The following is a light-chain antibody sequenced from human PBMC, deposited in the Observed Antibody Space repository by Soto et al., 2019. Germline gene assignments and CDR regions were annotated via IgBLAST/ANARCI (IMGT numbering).Light chain of an antibody. V-gene: IGLV2-14*03. Sequence: QSALTQPASVSGSPGQSITISCTGTSNDVGGYNYVSWYQQHPGKAPKLMIYGVNNRPSGVSNRFSGSKSGSTASLTISGLQAEDEADYYCSSQAGSSTLVVFGGGTKLTVL. CDR2: GVN. CDR1: SNDVGGYNY. CDR3: SSQAGSSTLVV. J-gene: IGLJ2*01.